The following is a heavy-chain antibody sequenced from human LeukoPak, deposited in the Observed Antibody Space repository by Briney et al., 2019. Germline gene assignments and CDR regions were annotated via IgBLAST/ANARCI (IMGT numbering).Heavy chain of an antibody. V-gene: IGHV1-18*01. CDR2: FSAYNGNT. D-gene: IGHD6-19*01. J-gene: IGHJ4*02. Sequence: ASVKFSSKASGYTFSSYGISWVRPAPGQGLEWMGWFSAYNGNTNYAQKLQGRVTMTTDTSTSTAYMELRSLRSDDTAVYYCARDRAPWAGIAVAGPDYWGQGTLVTVSS. CDR1: GYTFSSYG. CDR3: ARDRAPWAGIAVAGPDY.